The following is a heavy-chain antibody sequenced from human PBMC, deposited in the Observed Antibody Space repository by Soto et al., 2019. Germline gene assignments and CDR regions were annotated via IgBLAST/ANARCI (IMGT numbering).Heavy chain of an antibody. V-gene: IGHV3-30-3*01. D-gene: IGHD3-22*01. J-gene: IGHJ4*02. CDR1: GFTFSSYA. Sequence: GGSLRPSCAASGFTFSSYAMHWVRQAPGKGLEWVAVISYDGSNKYYADSVKGRFTISRDNSKNTLYLQMNSLRAEDTAVYYCARDDYDSSGYGFVDYWGQGTLVTVSS. CDR2: ISYDGSNK. CDR3: ARDDYDSSGYGFVDY.